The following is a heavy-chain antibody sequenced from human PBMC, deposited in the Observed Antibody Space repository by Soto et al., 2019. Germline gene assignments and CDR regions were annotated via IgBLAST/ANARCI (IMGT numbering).Heavy chain of an antibody. V-gene: IGHV3-23*01. Sequence: EVQLLESGGGLVQPGGSLRLSCAASGFTFSSYAMSWVRQAPGKGLEWVSAISGSGGSTYYADSVKGRFTISRDNSKNTLYLQMNGLRAEDTAVYYCAKCIAARSTSMDVWGQGTTVTVSS. D-gene: IGHD6-6*01. CDR3: AKCIAARSTSMDV. J-gene: IGHJ6*02. CDR2: ISGSGGST. CDR1: GFTFSSYA.